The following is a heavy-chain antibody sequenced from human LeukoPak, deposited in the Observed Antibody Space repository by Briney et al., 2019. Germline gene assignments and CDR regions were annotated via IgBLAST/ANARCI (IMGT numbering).Heavy chain of an antibody. V-gene: IGHV3-48*04. J-gene: IGHJ4*02. CDR1: GFTFSSYS. D-gene: IGHD3-9*01. CDR2: ISSSSSTI. Sequence: PGGSLRLSCAASGFTFSSYSMNWVRQAPGKGLEWVSYISSSSSTIYYADSVKGRFTISRDNAKNSLYLQMNSPRAEDTAVYYCARVKYYDILTGYPPAYYFDYWGQGTLVTVSS. CDR3: ARVKYYDILTGYPPAYYFDY.